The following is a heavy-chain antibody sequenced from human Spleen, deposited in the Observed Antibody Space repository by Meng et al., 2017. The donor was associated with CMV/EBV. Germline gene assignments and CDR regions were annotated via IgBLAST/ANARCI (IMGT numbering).Heavy chain of an antibody. CDR3: ARDVRYEFWRD. CDR1: GFTVSSNY. CDR2: IYKGGST. V-gene: IGHV3-53*01. J-gene: IGHJ4*01. D-gene: IGHD3/OR15-3a*01. Sequence: GESLKISCAASGFTVSSNYMSWVRQAPGKGLECASVIYKGGSTYYAESVQGRFTISRDSSKNTLYLQMSSVRVEDTAIYYCARDVRYEFWRDWGHGTLVTVSS.